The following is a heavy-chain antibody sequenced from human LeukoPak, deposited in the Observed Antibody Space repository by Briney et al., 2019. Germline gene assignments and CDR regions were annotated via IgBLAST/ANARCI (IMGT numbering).Heavy chain of an antibody. CDR2: MYTSGTT. D-gene: IGHD5-24*01. V-gene: IGHV4-61*02. J-gene: IGHJ6*02. Sequence: SQTLSLTCTVSGGSINSGGYYWTWIRQPAGKGLEWIGRMYTSGTTNYNPSLKSRVTISLDTSKNRFSLNLTSVTAADTAVYYCAREVGKWQQDFYYNMDVWGQGTTVTVSS. CDR3: AREVGKWQQDFYYNMDV. CDR1: GGSINSGGYY.